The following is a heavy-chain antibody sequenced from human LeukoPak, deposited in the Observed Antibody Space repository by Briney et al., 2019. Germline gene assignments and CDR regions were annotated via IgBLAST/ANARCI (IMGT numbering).Heavy chain of an antibody. Sequence: SETLSLTCTVSGGSISSSSYYWGWIRQPPGKGLEWIGEINHSGSTNYNPSLKSRVTISVDTSKNQFSLKLSSVTAADTAVYYCARDRWPKKFDYWGQGTLVTVSS. CDR3: ARDRWPKKFDY. CDR2: INHSGST. CDR1: GGSISSSSYY. J-gene: IGHJ4*02. D-gene: IGHD4-23*01. V-gene: IGHV4-39*07.